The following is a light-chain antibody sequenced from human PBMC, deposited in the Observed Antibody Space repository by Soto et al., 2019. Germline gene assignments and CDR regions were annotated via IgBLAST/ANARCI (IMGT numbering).Light chain of an antibody. V-gene: IGKV1-27*01. J-gene: IGKJ3*01. Sequence: DIQMTQSPSSLSASVGDRVTITCRASQGISNYLAWYQQKPGKVPKLLIYAASTLQSGVTSRFSGSRSGTDFTLTISSLQPEDVATYYFQKHNSAPFTFGPGNKVAIK. CDR2: AAS. CDR3: QKHNSAPFT. CDR1: QGISNY.